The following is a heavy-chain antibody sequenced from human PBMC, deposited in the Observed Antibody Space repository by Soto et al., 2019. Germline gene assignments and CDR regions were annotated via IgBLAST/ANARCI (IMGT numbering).Heavy chain of an antibody. CDR2: IIPIFGTA. V-gene: IGHV1-69*01. D-gene: IGHD3-22*01. CDR3: ARGGYDSSGYYYSYFDY. Sequence: QVQLVQSGAEVKKPGSSVKVSCKASGGTFSSYAISWVRQAPGQGLEWMGGIIPIFGTANYAQKFQGRVTITADDSTSTAYMELSSLRSEDTAVYYCARGGYDSSGYYYSYFDYWGQGTLVTVSS. CDR1: GGTFSSYA. J-gene: IGHJ4*02.